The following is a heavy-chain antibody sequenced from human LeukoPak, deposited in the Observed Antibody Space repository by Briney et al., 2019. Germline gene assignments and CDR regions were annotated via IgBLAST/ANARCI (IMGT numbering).Heavy chain of an antibody. Sequence: GSLRLSCAASGFTFTSYAMNWVRQAPGKGLEWVSAVSGSGGSTYYADSVKGRFTISRDNSKNTLYLQMNNLRAEDTAVYYCAKPLIPAASCFDPWGQGTLVTVSS. J-gene: IGHJ5*02. CDR2: VSGSGGST. D-gene: IGHD2-2*01. V-gene: IGHV3-23*01. CDR3: AKPLIPAASCFDP. CDR1: GFTFTSYA.